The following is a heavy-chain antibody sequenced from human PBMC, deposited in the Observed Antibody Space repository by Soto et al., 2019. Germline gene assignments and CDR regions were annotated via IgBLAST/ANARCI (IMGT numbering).Heavy chain of an antibody. J-gene: IGHJ6*03. CDR2: INSDGSST. CDR1: GFTVSSYW. D-gene: IGHD1-20*01. Sequence: PGGSLRLSCAASGFTVSSYWMHWVRQAPGKGLVWVSRINSDGSSTSYADSVKGRFTISRDNAKNTLYLQMNSLRAEDTAVYYCARGITGSYYYYMDVWGKGTTVTVSS. V-gene: IGHV3-74*01. CDR3: ARGITGSYYYYMDV.